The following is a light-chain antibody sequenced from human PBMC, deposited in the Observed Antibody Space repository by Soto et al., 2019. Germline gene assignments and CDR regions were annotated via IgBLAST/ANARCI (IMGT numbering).Light chain of an antibody. V-gene: IGKV1-39*01. CDR1: QSISSY. Sequence: DIQMTQSPSSLSASVGDRVTITCRASQSISSYLNWYQQKPGKAHKLLIYAAYSLQSGVQSRFSGSGSGTDFTLTIRSLQPEDFATYYCKQSYSTFWTVGQGTKV. J-gene: IGKJ1*01. CDR2: AAY. CDR3: KQSYSTFWT.